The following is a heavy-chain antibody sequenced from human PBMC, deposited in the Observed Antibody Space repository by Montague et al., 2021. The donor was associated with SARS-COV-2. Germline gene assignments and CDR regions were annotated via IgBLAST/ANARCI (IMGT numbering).Heavy chain of an antibody. V-gene: IGHV3-48*03. CDR2: ISTSAYTT. Sequence: SLRLSCAASGFTFSNYDMNWVRQAPGKGPEWISYISTSAYTTSYAGSVKGRFTISRDNGKTSLYLQMNSLRVEDTAVYYCTRDYRSIVGDGLDIWGQGTKVTVPS. CDR1: GFTFSNYD. CDR3: TRDYRSIVGDGLDI. J-gene: IGHJ3*02. D-gene: IGHD3-16*02.